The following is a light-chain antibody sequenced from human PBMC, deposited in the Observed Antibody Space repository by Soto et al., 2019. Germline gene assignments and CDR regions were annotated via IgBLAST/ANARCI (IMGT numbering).Light chain of an antibody. CDR2: GAS. Sequence: EIVMTRSPATLSVSPGERATLSCRASQSVSSNLAWYQQKPGQAPRLLIYGASTRATGIPARFSGSGSGTEFTLTISRLEPEDFAVYYCQQYGSSPTTFGQGTKVDIK. CDR1: QSVSSN. CDR3: QQYGSSPTT. V-gene: IGKV3-15*01. J-gene: IGKJ1*01.